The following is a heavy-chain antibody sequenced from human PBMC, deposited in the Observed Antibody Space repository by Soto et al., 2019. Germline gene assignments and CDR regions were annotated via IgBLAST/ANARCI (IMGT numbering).Heavy chain of an antibody. CDR2: ISGSGGST. V-gene: IGHV3-23*01. CDR3: AKDHRAYGSGSHQGY. J-gene: IGHJ4*02. D-gene: IGHD3-10*01. CDR1: GFTFSSYA. Sequence: VGSLRLSCAASGFTFSSYAMSWVRQAPGKGLEWVSAISGSGGSTYYADSVKGRFTISRDNSKNTLYLQMNSLRAEDTAVYYCAKDHRAYGSGSHQGYWGQGTLVTVS.